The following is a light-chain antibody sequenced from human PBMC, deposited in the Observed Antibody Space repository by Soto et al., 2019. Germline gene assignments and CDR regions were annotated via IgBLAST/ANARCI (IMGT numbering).Light chain of an antibody. CDR1: SSDVGSYNL. CDR3: CSYAGSSTFFYV. Sequence: ALTHPASVSGSPGQSITISCTGTSSDVGSYNLVSWYQQHPGKAPKLMIYEGSKRPSGVSNRSSGSKSGNTASLTISGLQAEDEADYYCCSYAGSSTFFYVLGTGTKVTVL. J-gene: IGLJ1*01. V-gene: IGLV2-23*03. CDR2: EGS.